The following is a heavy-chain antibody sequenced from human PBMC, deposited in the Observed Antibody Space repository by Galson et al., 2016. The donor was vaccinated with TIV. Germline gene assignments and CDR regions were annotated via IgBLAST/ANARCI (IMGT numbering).Heavy chain of an antibody. CDR3: ARATPSVFGVVMTLDY. CDR1: GDSVSSHSAA. CDR2: TYYRSKWYN. V-gene: IGHV6-1*01. J-gene: IGHJ4*02. D-gene: IGHD3-3*01. Sequence: CAIPGDSVSSHSAAWNWIRQSPSRGLEWLGRTYYRSKWYNDYALSVKSRITINPDTSKNQVSLQLHSVTPEDTAGYYCARATPSVFGVVMTLDYWGQGTLVTVSS.